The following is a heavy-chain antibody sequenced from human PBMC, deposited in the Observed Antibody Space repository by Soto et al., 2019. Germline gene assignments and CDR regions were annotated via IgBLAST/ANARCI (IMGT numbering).Heavy chain of an antibody. J-gene: IGHJ4*02. CDR1: GFTFSSYS. CDR3: AREVGATTCLDY. V-gene: IGHV3-21*01. Sequence: NPGGSLRLSCAASGFTFSSYSMNWVRQAPGKGLEWVSSISSSSSYIYYADSVKGRFTISGDNAKNSLYLQMNSLRAEDTAVYYCAREVGATTCLDYWGQGTLVTVSS. D-gene: IGHD1-26*01. CDR2: ISSSSSYI.